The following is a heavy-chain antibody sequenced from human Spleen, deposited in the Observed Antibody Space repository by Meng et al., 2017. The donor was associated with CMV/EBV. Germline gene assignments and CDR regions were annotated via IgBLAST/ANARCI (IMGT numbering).Heavy chain of an antibody. CDR2: ISSSSSYI. Sequence: GESLKISCAVSGLTIFNNYMSWVRQAPGKGLEWVSSISSSSSYIYYADSVKGRFTMSRDNSKNTLYLQMNSLRAEDTAVYYCARDERTTTVTFDYWGQGTLVTVSS. CDR1: GLTIFNNY. D-gene: IGHD4-11*01. J-gene: IGHJ4*02. V-gene: IGHV3-21*01. CDR3: ARDERTTTVTFDY.